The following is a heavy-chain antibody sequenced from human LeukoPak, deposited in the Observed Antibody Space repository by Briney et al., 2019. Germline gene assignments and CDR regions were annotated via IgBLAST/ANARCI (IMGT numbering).Heavy chain of an antibody. Sequence: ETLSLTCAVSGYSISSGYYWGWIRQPPGKGLEWIGSIYHSGSTYYNPSLKSRVTISVDTSKNQFSLKLSSVTAADTAVYYCARVELWFDGNWFDPWGQGTLVTVSS. J-gene: IGHJ5*02. CDR3: ARVELWFDGNWFDP. D-gene: IGHD3-10*01. CDR1: GYSISSGYY. CDR2: IYHSGST. V-gene: IGHV4-38-2*01.